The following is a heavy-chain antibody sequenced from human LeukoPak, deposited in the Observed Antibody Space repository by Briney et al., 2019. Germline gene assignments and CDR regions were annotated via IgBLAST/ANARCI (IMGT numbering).Heavy chain of an antibody. V-gene: IGHV3-23*01. CDR3: AKLRYSSSWYALDY. D-gene: IGHD6-13*01. CDR2: ISGSGGST. J-gene: IGHJ4*02. Sequence: GGSLRLSCAASGFTFSSYAMSWVRRAPGKGLEWVSAISGSGGSTYYADSVKGRFTISRDNSKNTLYLQMNSLRAEDTAVYYCAKLRYSSSWYALDYWGQGTLVTVSS. CDR1: GFTFSSYA.